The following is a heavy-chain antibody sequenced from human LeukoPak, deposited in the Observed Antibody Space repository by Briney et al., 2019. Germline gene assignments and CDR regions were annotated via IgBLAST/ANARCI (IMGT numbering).Heavy chain of an antibody. J-gene: IGHJ4*02. D-gene: IGHD5-18*01. V-gene: IGHV3-74*01. Sequence: GGSLRLSCAASGFTFSIYWTNWVRQAPGEGLVWVSRIIGGGSTATYADSVKGRFTISRDNAKNTLSLQMNNLRVEDTGIYYCARVLHLWSIDKWGQGSLVTVSS. CDR2: IIGGGSTA. CDR1: GFTFSIYW. CDR3: ARVLHLWSIDK.